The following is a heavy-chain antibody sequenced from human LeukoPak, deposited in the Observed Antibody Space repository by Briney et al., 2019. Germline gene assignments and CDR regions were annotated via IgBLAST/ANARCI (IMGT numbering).Heavy chain of an antibody. CDR2: IRTNRNNYAT. Sequence: PGGSLRLSCAASGFIFSDPAMHWVRQASGKGLEWIGRIRTNRNNYATAYAASVRGRLTISRDDSKNTAFLEMSSLKTEDTAVYYCTGRDDYGDYWGQGIVVTVSS. J-gene: IGHJ4*02. V-gene: IGHV3-73*01. CDR3: TGRDDYGDY. CDR1: GFIFSDPA.